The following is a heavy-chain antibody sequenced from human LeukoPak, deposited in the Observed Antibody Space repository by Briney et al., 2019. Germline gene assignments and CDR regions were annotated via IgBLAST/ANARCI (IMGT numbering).Heavy chain of an antibody. V-gene: IGHV3-21*01. CDR3: ARVSGVPDYKDYYYMDV. D-gene: IGHD4-11*01. Sequence: SGGSLRLSCAASGFTFSSYSMNWVRQAPGKGLEWVSCISSSSSYIYYADSVKGRFTISRDNAKNSLYLQMNSLRAEDTAVYYCARVSGVPDYKDYYYMDVWGKGTTVTVSS. CDR1: GFTFSSYS. CDR2: ISSSSSYI. J-gene: IGHJ6*03.